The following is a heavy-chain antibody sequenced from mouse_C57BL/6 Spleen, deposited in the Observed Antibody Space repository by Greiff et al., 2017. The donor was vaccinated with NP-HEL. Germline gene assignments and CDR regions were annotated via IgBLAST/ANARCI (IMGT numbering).Heavy chain of an antibody. Sequence: EVMLVESGGGLVQPKGSLKLSCAASGFSFNTYAMNWVRQAPGKGLEWVARIRSKSNNYATYYADSVKDRFTISRDDSESMLYLQMNNLKTEDTAMYYCVREYYYGSSYFDYWGQGTTLTVSS. CDR2: IRSKSNNYAT. V-gene: IGHV10-1*01. D-gene: IGHD1-1*01. CDR3: VREYYYGSSYFDY. J-gene: IGHJ2*01. CDR1: GFSFNTYA.